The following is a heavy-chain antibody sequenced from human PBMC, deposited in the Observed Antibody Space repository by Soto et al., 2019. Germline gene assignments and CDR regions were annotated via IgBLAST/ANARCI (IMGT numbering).Heavy chain of an antibody. V-gene: IGHV3-7*01. CDR1: GFTFSNYW. Sequence: EVQLVESGGGLVQPGGSLRLSCAASGFTFSNYWMSWVRQAPGKGLEWVANIKQDGSEKYYVDSVKGRFTISRDNAKNSLYLQMNSLRAEDTAVYYCERSSSGGFDCWGQGNLVTVSS. J-gene: IGHJ4*02. CDR2: IKQDGSEK. CDR3: ERSSSGGFDC. D-gene: IGHD3-3*01.